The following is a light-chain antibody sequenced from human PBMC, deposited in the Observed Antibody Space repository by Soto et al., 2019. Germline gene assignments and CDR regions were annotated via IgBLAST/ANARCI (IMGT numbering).Light chain of an antibody. J-gene: IGKJ1*01. CDR3: QQYGSSGT. CDR2: GAS. Sequence: ILFTKSPATLSLYTGERATLSCRASQSVSSYFAWYQQKPGQAPRLLIYGASNRATGIPDRLSGSGSGTDFTLTIRRLEPEDFAVYYCQQYGSSGTFGQGTKVDIK. CDR1: QSVSSY. V-gene: IGKV3-20*01.